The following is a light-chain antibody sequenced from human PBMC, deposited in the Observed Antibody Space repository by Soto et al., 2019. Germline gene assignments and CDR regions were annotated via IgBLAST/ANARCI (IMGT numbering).Light chain of an antibody. V-gene: IGLV1-51*01. CDR2: DDS. Sequence: QSALTQPASLSAPPGEKVTISCSGRGSNIGRNYVSWYRQFPGTAPQLLIYDDSKRHSGVPDRLSGSRYGTSASLAIAGLQPGDEAVYYCGTWDESLGAGVFGGGTKLTV. J-gene: IGLJ2*01. CDR1: GSNIGRNY. CDR3: GTWDESLGAGV.